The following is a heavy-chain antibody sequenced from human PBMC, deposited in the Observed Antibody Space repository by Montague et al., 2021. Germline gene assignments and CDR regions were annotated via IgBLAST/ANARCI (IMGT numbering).Heavy chain of an antibody. CDR3: ARERDRYYYMDI. CDR1: RSLINSDYY. V-gene: IGHV4-38-2*02. CDR2: VSHGGRT. Sequence: SETLSLTCTVSRSLINSDYYWGWIRQPPGKGLEWMGSVSHGGRTYYNPSLKSRVTISVDTSNNNFSLKLSSVTAADTAMYYCARERDRYYYMDIWGKGTTITVSS. J-gene: IGHJ6*03.